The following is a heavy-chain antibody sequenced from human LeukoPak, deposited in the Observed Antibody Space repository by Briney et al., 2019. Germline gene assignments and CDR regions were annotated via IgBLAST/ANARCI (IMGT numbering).Heavy chain of an antibody. D-gene: IGHD3-16*01. J-gene: IGHJ5*02. Sequence: PGGSLSLSCAASGFTFSTYAMSWVRQAPGKGLEWVSAISDGDGSTYYADSVKGRFTISRDNSKNTLYLQMNSLRAEDTAVYYCARGRSKQGFDTWGQGTLVTVSS. CDR3: ARGRSKQGFDT. CDR1: GFTFSTYA. V-gene: IGHV3-23*01. CDR2: ISDGDGST.